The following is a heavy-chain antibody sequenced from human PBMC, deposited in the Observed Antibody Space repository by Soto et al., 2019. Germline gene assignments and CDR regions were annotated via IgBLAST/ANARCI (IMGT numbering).Heavy chain of an antibody. Sequence: EVQMVESGGTLVKPGGSLRLSCVASGFIFSNAWMNWVRQAPGKGLEWVGRIKSKTTGGTIDYAAPVQGRFTISRDDSKNMVYLQMNSLKTEDTAVYYCATGGYFFDYWGQGTLVTVSS. J-gene: IGHJ4*02. D-gene: IGHD2-15*01. V-gene: IGHV3-15*07. CDR1: GFIFSNAW. CDR2: IKSKTTGGTI. CDR3: ATGGYFFDY.